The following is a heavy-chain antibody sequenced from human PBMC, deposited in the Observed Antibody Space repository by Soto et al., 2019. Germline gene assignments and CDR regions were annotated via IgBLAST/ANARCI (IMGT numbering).Heavy chain of an antibody. CDR1: GFTFSDYA. V-gene: IGHV3-30*18. J-gene: IGHJ4*02. Sequence: GGSLRLSCAASGFTFSDYAMHWVRQAPGKGLEWVAVVSHDGRNTHYADSVKGRFTISRDSSKNTVSLEMTSLRAEDTAVYYCANLWRQWIVTSDFNYCGQVSLVTVSS. CDR3: ANLWRQWIVTSDFNY. D-gene: IGHD6-19*01. CDR2: VSHDGRNT.